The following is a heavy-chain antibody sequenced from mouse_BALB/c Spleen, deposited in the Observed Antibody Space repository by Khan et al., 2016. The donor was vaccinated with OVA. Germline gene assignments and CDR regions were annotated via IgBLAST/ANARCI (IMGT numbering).Heavy chain of an antibody. CDR2: INTYTGEP. CDR1: GYTFTKNG. V-gene: IGHV9-3-1*01. CDR3: ARVGYSGTMDY. J-gene: IGHJ4*01. D-gene: IGHD2-14*01. Sequence: QVQLKQSGPELKKPGETVKISCKASGYTFTKNGMNWVKQAPGKGLKWMGWINTYTGEPTYVDDFKGRFAFSLETSASTAYLQINSLKNEDTATYFCARVGYSGTMDYWGQGTSVTGSS.